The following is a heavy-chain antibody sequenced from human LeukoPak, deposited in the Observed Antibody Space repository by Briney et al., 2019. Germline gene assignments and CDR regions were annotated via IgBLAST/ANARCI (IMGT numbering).Heavy chain of an antibody. CDR2: INPSSGGT. CDR3: ASSGSGSYPADY. D-gene: IGHD3-10*01. CDR1: GYTFTGYY. V-gene: IGHV1-2*02. J-gene: IGHJ4*02. Sequence: ASVKVSCKASGYTFTGYYIHLIRLAPGQGLEWMGWINPSSGGTNYAQKFQGRVTMTRDTSISTAYMELSRLRSDDTAVYYCASSGSGSYPADYWGQGTLVTVSS.